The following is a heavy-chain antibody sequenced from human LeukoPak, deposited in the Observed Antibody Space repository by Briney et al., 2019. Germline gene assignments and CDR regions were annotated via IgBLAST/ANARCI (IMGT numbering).Heavy chain of an antibody. Sequence: SETLSLTCTVSGGSISSYYWSWIRQPPGKGLEWIGYIYYSGSTNYNPSLKSRVTISVDTSKNQFSLKLSSVTAADTAVYYCARHARGGSNWFDFWGQGTLVTVSS. CDR1: GGSISSYY. V-gene: IGHV4-59*08. J-gene: IGHJ5*01. CDR2: IYYSGST. CDR3: ARHARGGSNWFDF. D-gene: IGHD4-23*01.